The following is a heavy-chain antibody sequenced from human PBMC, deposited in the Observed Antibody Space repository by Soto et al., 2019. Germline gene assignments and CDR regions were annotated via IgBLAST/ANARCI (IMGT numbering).Heavy chain of an antibody. J-gene: IGHJ6*02. D-gene: IGHD3-3*01. V-gene: IGHV4-4*02. CDR2: IYHSGST. CDR3: ARDTLTNFGVVLYYGMDV. CDR1: GGSISSSNW. Sequence: KPSETLSLTCAVSGGSISSSNWWSWVRQPPGKGLEWIGEIYHSGSTNYNPSLKSRVTISVDKSKNQFSLKLSSVTAADTAVYYCARDTLTNFGVVLYYGMDVWGQGTTVTVSS.